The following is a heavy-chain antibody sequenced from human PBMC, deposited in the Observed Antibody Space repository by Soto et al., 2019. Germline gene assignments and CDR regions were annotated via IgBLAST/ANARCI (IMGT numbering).Heavy chain of an antibody. CDR2: INPSGGST. CDR1: GYTFTGYY. D-gene: IGHD6-19*01. V-gene: IGHV1-46*01. Sequence: ASVKVSCKASGYTFTGYYMHWVRQAPGQGLEWMGIINPSGGSTSYAQKFQGRVTMTRDTSTSTVYMELSSLRSEDTAVYYCARDPSRIAVAGPGYYFDYWGQGTLVTVS. J-gene: IGHJ4*02. CDR3: ARDPSRIAVAGPGYYFDY.